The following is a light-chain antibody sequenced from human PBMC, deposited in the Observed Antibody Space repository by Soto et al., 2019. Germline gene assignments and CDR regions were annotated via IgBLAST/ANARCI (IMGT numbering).Light chain of an antibody. Sequence: EIVLTHSPGTLSLSPGDRATLSCRASQSVGSNYLGWYQQKPGQTPRLLIYGTSNRATGIPDRFSGSGSGTDFTLTISRLEPEDFAVYYCQQYSNSPPWTFGQGTKVXXK. J-gene: IGKJ1*01. CDR3: QQYSNSPPWT. CDR1: QSVGSNY. CDR2: GTS. V-gene: IGKV3-20*01.